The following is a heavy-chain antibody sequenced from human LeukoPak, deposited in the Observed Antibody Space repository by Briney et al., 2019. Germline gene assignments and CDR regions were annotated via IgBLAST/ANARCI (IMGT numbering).Heavy chain of an antibody. CDR3: ARDMMATIIGFDY. CDR2: ISSSSSYI. Sequence: PGGSLRLSCAASGFTFSSYSMNWVRQAPGKGLEWASSISSSSSYIYYADSVKGRFTISRDNAKNSLYLQMNSLRAEDTAVYYCARDMMATIIGFDYWAREPWSPSPQ. J-gene: IGHJ4*02. CDR1: GFTFSSYS. D-gene: IGHD5-24*01. V-gene: IGHV3-21*01.